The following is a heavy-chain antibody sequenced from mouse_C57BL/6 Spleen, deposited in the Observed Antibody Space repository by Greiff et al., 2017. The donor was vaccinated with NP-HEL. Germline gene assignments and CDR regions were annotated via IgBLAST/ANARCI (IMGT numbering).Heavy chain of an antibody. D-gene: IGHD3-2*02. CDR3: ARQLRLRGFDY. J-gene: IGHJ2*01. V-gene: IGHV1-69*01. Sequence: QVQLQQPGAELVMPGASVKLSCKAPGYTFTSYWMHWVKQRPGQGLEWIGEIDPSDSYTNYNQKFKGKSTLTVDKSSSTAYMQLSSLTSEDSAVYYCARQLRLRGFDYWGQGTTLTVSS. CDR2: IDPSDSYT. CDR1: GYTFTSYW.